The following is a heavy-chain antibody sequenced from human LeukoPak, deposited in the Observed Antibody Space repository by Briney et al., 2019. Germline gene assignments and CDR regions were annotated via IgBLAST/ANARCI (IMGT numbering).Heavy chain of an antibody. J-gene: IGHJ1*01. CDR1: GGTFSSYT. Sequence: VASVKVSCKASGGTFSSYTISWVRQAPGQGLEWMGRIIPILGIANYAQKFQGRVTITADKSTSTAYMELSSLRSEDTAVYYCARVGWELPEYFSTGARAPWSPSPQ. CDR2: IIPILGIA. D-gene: IGHD1-26*01. V-gene: IGHV1-69*02. CDR3: ARVGWELPEYFST.